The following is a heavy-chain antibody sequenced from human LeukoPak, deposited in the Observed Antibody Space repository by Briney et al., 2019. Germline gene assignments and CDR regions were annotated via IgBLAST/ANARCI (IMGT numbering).Heavy chain of an antibody. CDR1: D. CDR3: AKGFDAADYYWGQGGFDF. V-gene: IGHV1-2*02. J-gene: IGHJ3*01. Sequence: ASVKVSCKTSDLHWVRQAPGQGLEWMGWSNPNSGDTNYAQKFQGKISMTADTSTSTAYMELRRLRSDDTAVYYCAKGFDAADYYWGQGGFDFWGQGTKVIVSS. CDR2: SNPNSGDT. D-gene: IGHD3-16*01.